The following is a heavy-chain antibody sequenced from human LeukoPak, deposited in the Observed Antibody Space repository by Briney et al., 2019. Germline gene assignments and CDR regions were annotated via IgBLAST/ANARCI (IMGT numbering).Heavy chain of an antibody. CDR2: ISAYNGNT. J-gene: IGHJ4*02. V-gene: IGHV1-18*04. CDR1: GHTFTSYG. D-gene: IGHD6-13*01. CDR3: ARVWAAAGFDY. Sequence: WASVKVSCKASGHTFTSYGISWVRQAPGQGLEWMGWISAYNGNTNYAQKLQGRVTMTTDTSTSTAYMELRSLRSDDTAVYYCARVWAAAGFDYWGQGTLVTVSS.